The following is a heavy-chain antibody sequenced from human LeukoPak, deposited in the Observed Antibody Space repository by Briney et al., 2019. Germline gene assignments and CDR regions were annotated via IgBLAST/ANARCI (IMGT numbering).Heavy chain of an antibody. J-gene: IGHJ4*02. CDR1: GFTFSSYA. CDR2: ISSNGGRT. D-gene: IGHD6-13*01. V-gene: IGHV3-64*04. CDR3: AREPLAAASY. Sequence: PGGSLRLSCSASGFTFSSYAMHWVRQAPGKGLEYVSGISSNGGRTDYADSVKGRFTISRDNSKNSLYLQMNSLRPDDTAIYYCAREPLAAASYWGQGTLVTVSS.